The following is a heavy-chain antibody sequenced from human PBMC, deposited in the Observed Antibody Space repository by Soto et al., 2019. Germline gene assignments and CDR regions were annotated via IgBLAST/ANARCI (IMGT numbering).Heavy chain of an antibody. CDR3: AKGGPDGFCSGGRCYFDC. D-gene: IGHD2-15*01. CDR2: ISWNSNII. J-gene: IGHJ4*02. CDR1: GFTFDDYA. V-gene: IGHV3-9*01. Sequence: EVQLVESGGGLVQPGRSLRLSCAASGFTFDDYAMHWVRRVPGKGLELVSSISWNSNIIGYADSVKGRFTISRDNAKNSLYLQMNSLRPEDTALYYCAKGGPDGFCSGGRCYFDCWGQGTLVTVSS.